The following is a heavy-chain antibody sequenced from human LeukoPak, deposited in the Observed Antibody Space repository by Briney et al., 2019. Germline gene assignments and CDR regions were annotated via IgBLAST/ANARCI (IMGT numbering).Heavy chain of an antibody. CDR2: ISWNSGSI. V-gene: IGHV3-9*01. CDR3: AMEPYYYGSGSHFDY. D-gene: IGHD3-10*01. Sequence: GGSLILSCAASGFTFDDYAMHWVRQAPGKGLEWVSGISWNSGSIGYADSVKGRFTISRDNAKNSLYLQMNSLRAEDTALYYCAMEPYYYGSGSHFDYWGQGTLVTVSS. J-gene: IGHJ4*02. CDR1: GFTFDDYA.